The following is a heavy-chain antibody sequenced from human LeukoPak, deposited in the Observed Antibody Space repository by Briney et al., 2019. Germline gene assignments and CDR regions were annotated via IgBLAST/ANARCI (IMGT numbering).Heavy chain of an antibody. V-gene: IGHV1-2*04. Sequence: ASVTVSCKASGYTFTGYYMHWVRQAPGQGLEWMGWINPNSGGTNYAQKFQGWVTMTRDTSISTAYMELSRLRSDDTAVYYCARGSTSNRKVNWFDPWGQGTLVTVSS. D-gene: IGHD2-2*01. CDR1: GYTFTGYY. CDR3: ARGSTSNRKVNWFDP. J-gene: IGHJ5*02. CDR2: INPNSGGT.